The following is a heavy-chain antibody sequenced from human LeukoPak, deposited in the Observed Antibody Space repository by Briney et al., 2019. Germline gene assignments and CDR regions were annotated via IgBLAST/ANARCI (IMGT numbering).Heavy chain of an antibody. CDR3: AREAPYYFDY. J-gene: IGHJ4*02. V-gene: IGHV3-30-3*01. Sequence: GRSLRLSCAASGFTFSSFPMPWVRQAPGKGLEWVAVISYDGINKYYADSVKGRFTISRDSSRNTLYLQMNSLRAEDTAMYYCAREAPYYFDYWGQGTLVTVSS. CDR1: GFTFSSFP. CDR2: ISYDGINK.